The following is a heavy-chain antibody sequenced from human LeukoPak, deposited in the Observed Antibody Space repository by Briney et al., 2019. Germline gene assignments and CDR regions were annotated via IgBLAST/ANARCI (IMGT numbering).Heavy chain of an antibody. CDR3: VKGGLWFGESYNWFDP. V-gene: IGHV3-64D*06. CDR2: ISSNGGST. J-gene: IGHJ5*02. D-gene: IGHD3-10*01. CDR1: GFTFSSYA. Sequence: PGGSLRLSCAASGFTFSSYAMHWVRQAPGKGLEYVSAISSNGGSTYYADSVKGRFTISRDNSKNTLYLQMSSLRAEDTAVYYCVKGGLWFGESYNWFDPWGQGTLVTVSS.